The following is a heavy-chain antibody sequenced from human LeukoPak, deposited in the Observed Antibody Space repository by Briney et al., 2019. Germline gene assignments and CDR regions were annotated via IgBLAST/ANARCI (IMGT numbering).Heavy chain of an antibody. V-gene: IGHV4-34*01. Sequence: SETLSLTCAVRGGSFSAYYWSWIRQSPEKGLEWIGEINHSGSTNYNPSLKSRVTISVDTSKNQFSLKLSSVTAADTAVYYCAKLSNPYYYGSGSYLSYFDYWGQGTLVTVSS. D-gene: IGHD3-10*01. CDR2: INHSGST. CDR3: AKLSNPYYYGSGSYLSYFDY. CDR1: GGSFSAYY. J-gene: IGHJ4*02.